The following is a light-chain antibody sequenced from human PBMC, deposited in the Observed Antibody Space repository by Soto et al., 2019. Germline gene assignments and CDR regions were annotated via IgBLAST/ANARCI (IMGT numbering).Light chain of an antibody. V-gene: IGLV2-23*01. CDR2: EGT. J-gene: IGLJ2*01. CDR1: HSDVGSYNL. CDR3: CSYAGSFSVV. Sequence: QSVLTQPASVSGSPGQSITISCTGTHSDVGSYNLVSWYQQHPGKAPKLMIYEGTKRPSGVSDRFSGSKSGSTASLTISGLEAEDGACYYCCSYAGSFSVVLGGGTKLTVL.